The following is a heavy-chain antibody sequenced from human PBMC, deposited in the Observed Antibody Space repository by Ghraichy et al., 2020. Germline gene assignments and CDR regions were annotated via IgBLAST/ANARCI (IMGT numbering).Heavy chain of an antibody. Sequence: ASVKVSCKASGYTFTTFDITWVRQAPGQGLEWMGWISGYNGNTNYAQKVQGRVTMTTDTSTSTAYMELRSLRSDDTGVYYCVRGGSSSGYDYWGQGALVTVSS. CDR1: GYTFTTFD. CDR3: VRGGSSSGYDY. V-gene: IGHV1-18*04. CDR2: ISGYNGNT. D-gene: IGHD6-19*01. J-gene: IGHJ4*02.